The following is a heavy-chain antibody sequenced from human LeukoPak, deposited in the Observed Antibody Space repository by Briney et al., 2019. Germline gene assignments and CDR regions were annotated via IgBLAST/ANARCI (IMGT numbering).Heavy chain of an antibody. CDR1: GFTFSNAW. Sequence: PGGSLRLSCAASGFTFSNAWMSWVRQAPGKGLEWVGRIKSKTDGCTTDYAARVKGRFTISSADSKNTLYLQMNRLKTEDTAVYYCTTGLYGTYYYYYMDVWGKGTTVTVSS. J-gene: IGHJ6*03. CDR2: IKSKTDGCTT. V-gene: IGHV3-15*01. D-gene: IGHD3-16*02. CDR3: TTGLYGTYYYYYMDV.